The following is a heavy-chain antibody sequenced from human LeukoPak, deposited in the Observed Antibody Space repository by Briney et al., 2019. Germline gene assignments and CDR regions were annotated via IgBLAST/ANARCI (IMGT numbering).Heavy chain of an antibody. V-gene: IGHV4-39*07. J-gene: IGHJ2*01. D-gene: IGHD2-2*01. Sequence: SETLSLTCNVSGGSISSTSYYWGWIRQPPGKGLEWLGNVYYTGTTYYNPSLKSRVTISVDTSNNQFSLRLSSVTAADTAVYYCARDPRYCSSTSCYFYWYFDLWGRGTLVTVSS. CDR1: GGSISSTSYY. CDR2: VYYTGTT. CDR3: ARDPRYCSSTSCYFYWYFDL.